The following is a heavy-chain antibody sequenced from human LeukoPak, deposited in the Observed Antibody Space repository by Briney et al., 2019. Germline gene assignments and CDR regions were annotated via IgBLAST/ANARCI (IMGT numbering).Heavy chain of an antibody. CDR1: GGSISSRSFY. CDR2: IYYSGST. CDR3: ARFYDISTVFDY. D-gene: IGHD3-9*01. J-gene: IGHJ4*02. V-gene: IGHV4-39*01. Sequence: SETLSLTCTVSGGSISSRSFYWGWIRQPPGKGLECIGSIYYSGSTYYNPSLKSRVTISVDTSKNQFSLKLSSVTAADTAVYYCARFYDISTVFDYWGQGTLVTVSS.